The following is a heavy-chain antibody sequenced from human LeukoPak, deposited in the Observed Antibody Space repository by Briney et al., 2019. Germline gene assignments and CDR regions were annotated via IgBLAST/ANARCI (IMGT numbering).Heavy chain of an antibody. V-gene: IGHV3-66*01. CDR2: IYSGGST. D-gene: IGHD1-26*01. Sequence: HPGGSLRLSCAASGFTVSSNYMSWVRQAPGKGLEWVSVIYSGGSTYYADSVKGRFTISRDNSKNTLYLQMNSLRAEDTAVYYCARDMGRYSGDVWGKGTTVTVSS. CDR1: GFTVSSNY. J-gene: IGHJ6*04. CDR3: ARDMGRYSGDV.